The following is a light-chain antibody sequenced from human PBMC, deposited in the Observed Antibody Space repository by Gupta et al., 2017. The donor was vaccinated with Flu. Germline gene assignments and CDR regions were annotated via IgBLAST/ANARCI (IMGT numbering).Light chain of an antibody. Sequence: DIQMTQSPSSLSASVGDRVTITCRASQTISTYLSWYQQTPGKAPKLLIYSASHLQSGVPSRFSGSGSGTEFTLTIGSLQPEDFATYYCQQSYSTQITCGQGTRLDIK. V-gene: IGKV1-39*01. J-gene: IGKJ5*01. CDR3: QQSYSTQIT. CDR1: QTISTY. CDR2: SAS.